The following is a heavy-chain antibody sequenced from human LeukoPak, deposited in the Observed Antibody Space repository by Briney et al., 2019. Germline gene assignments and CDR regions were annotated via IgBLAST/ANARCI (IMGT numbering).Heavy chain of an antibody. Sequence: SETLSLTCTVSGGSISSFYWTWIRQPPGKGLEWIGYIYYSGSTNYNPSLKSRVTISVDTSMNQFSLKLSSVTAADTAVYYCARDHAALWGKGTTVTVSS. CDR3: ARDHAAL. D-gene: IGHD6-25*01. CDR2: IYYSGST. J-gene: IGHJ6*04. CDR1: GGSISSFY. V-gene: IGHV4-59*01.